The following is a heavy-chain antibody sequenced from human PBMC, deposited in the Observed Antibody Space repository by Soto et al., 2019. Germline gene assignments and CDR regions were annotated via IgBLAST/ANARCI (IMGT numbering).Heavy chain of an antibody. Sequence: SVKVSCKASGGTFSSYAISWVRQAPGQGLEWMGGIIPIFGTANYAQKFQGRVTITADESTSTAYMELSSLRSEDTAVYYCARAIFGAYYFDYWGQGTLVTVSS. CDR3: ARAIFGAYYFDY. D-gene: IGHD3-3*01. J-gene: IGHJ4*02. V-gene: IGHV1-69*13. CDR2: IIPIFGTA. CDR1: GGTFSSYA.